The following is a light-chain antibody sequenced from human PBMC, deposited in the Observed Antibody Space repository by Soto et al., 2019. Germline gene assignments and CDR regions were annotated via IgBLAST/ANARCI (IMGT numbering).Light chain of an antibody. V-gene: IGKV3-20*01. Sequence: EVVLTQSQDTLSLSPGEGATRSCRASQSSFDAYLAWCQQKPGQAPRLLIYAASTRATGITDRFSGSRSGTDVTPTISRLEPEDAAVYYCHQYGNSPLTLGQGTKVEI. CDR2: AAS. CDR1: QSSFDAY. CDR3: HQYGNSPLT. J-gene: IGKJ1*01.